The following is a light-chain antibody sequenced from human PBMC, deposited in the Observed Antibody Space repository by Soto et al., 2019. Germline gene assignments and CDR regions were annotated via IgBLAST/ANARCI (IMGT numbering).Light chain of an antibody. CDR1: ESVSSNY. CDR2: AAS. CDR3: QQYGSAPWT. V-gene: IGKV3-20*01. J-gene: IGKJ1*01. Sequence: EIVLTQSPGTLSSSPGERATLSCRASESVSSNYLAWYQQRPGQAPRLLIYAASNRARGIPDRFGGSGSGTDFPLTVSRLEPENAAVYYCQQYGSAPWTFGQGTKE.